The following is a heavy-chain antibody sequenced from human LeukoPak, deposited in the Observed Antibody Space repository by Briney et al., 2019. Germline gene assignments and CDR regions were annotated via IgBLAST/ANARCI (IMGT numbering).Heavy chain of an antibody. J-gene: IGHJ6*03. V-gene: IGHV4-59*01. Sequence: SETLSLTCAVYGGSFSGYYWSWIRQPPGKGLEWIGYIYYSGSTNYNPSLKSRVTISVDTSKNQFSLKLSSVTAADTAVYYCARFRGYQPGYYYYYMDVWGKGTTVTISS. CDR2: IYYSGST. D-gene: IGHD3-10*01. CDR1: GGSFSGYY. CDR3: ARFRGYQPGYYYYYMDV.